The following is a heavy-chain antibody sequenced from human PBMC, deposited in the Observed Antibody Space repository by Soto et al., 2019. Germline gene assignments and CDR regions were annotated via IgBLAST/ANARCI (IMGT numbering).Heavy chain of an antibody. CDR2: ISADGIDK. Sequence: QVQLVESGGGVVQPGRSLRLSCAASGFTFSNFGMHWVRQAPGKGLEWVAAISADGIDKYFSGSVKGRFTISRDNSKNTLFLQMNSLRLEDTAVYYCVKGSDVARQELDYWGQGTLVTVSS. J-gene: IGHJ4*02. CDR3: VKGSDVARQELDY. D-gene: IGHD3-3*01. CDR1: GFTFSNFG. V-gene: IGHV3-30*18.